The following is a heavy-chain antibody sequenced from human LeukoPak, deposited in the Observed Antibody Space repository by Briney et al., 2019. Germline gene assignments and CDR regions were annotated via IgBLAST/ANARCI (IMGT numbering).Heavy chain of an antibody. V-gene: IGHV1-69*13. J-gene: IGHJ2*01. Sequence: ASVKVSCKASGGTFGSYVNSWVRQAPGQGLEWMGGFIPIFGTAHYAQKFQGRLTITADESTSTVYMEMSSLRSEDTAMYYCAKEGDTALVTGYFDLWGRGTLVTVSA. CDR1: GGTFGSYV. D-gene: IGHD5-18*01. CDR2: FIPIFGTA. CDR3: AKEGDTALVTGYFDL.